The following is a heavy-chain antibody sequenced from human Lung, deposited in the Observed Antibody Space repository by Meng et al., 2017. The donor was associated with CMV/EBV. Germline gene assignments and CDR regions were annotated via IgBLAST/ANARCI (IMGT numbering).Heavy chain of an antibody. CDR1: GFVLGSYW. V-gene: IGHV3-74*03. J-gene: IGHJ4*02. Sequence: EVKLGECVGGLVQRGGSLRPSCAVSGFVLGSYWMTWVRQAPGKGLEWVSRIDIDGRDITYADSVKGRFTISRDTAKNMLYLEMNSLRVEDTAVYYCARGLEEYLGWEMGYWGQGTLVTVSS. D-gene: IGHD2/OR15-2a*01. CDR3: ARGLEEYLGWEMGY. CDR2: IDIDGRDI.